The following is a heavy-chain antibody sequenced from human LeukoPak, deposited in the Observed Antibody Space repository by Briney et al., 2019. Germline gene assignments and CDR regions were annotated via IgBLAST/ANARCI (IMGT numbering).Heavy chain of an antibody. Sequence: GGSLRLSCAASGFTFSSYEMNWVRQAPGKGLEWVSYISSSGSTIYYADSVKGRFTISRDNSQNTLSLQMNSLRAEDTAMYYCARGVESFGESSFDPWGQGSLVTVSS. J-gene: IGHJ5*02. CDR2: ISSSGSTI. D-gene: IGHD3-10*01. CDR3: ARGVESFGESSFDP. V-gene: IGHV3-48*03. CDR1: GFTFSSYE.